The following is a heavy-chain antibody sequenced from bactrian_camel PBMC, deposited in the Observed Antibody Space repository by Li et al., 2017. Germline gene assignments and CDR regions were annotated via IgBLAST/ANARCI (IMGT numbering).Heavy chain of an antibody. V-gene: IGHV3S63*01. CDR1: GFTFDDHD. J-gene: IGHJ4*01. Sequence: HVQLVESGGGSVQAGGSLSLSCAASGFTFDDHDMGWFRQAHGDGCELVSTISSERSTYYADSVKGRFTISKDNAENMVYLQMNSLKPEDTAMYYCAAEAYLSAVDCLEVMGRRPDHRGQGTQVTVS. D-gene: IGHD3*01. CDR3: AAEAYLSAVDCLEVMGRRPDH. CDR2: ISSERST.